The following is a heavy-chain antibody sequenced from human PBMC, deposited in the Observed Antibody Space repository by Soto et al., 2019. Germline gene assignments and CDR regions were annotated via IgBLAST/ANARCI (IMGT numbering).Heavy chain of an antibody. CDR1: GGSISSGGYY. Sequence: SSETLSLTCTVSGGSISSGGYYWSWIRQHPGKGLEWIGYIYYSGSTYYNPSLKSRVTISVDTSKNQFSLKLSSVTAADTAVYYCARESAAAGTDYYYGMDVWGQGTTVTVSS. CDR3: ARESAAAGTDYYYGMDV. V-gene: IGHV4-31*03. D-gene: IGHD6-13*01. CDR2: IYYSGST. J-gene: IGHJ6*02.